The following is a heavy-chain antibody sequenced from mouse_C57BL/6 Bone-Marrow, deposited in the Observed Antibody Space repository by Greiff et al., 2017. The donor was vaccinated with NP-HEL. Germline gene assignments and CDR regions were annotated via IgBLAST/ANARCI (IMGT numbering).Heavy chain of an antibody. Sequence: QVQLQQPGAELVKPGASVKLSCKASGYTFTSYWMPWVKQRPGQGLEWIGEIDPSDSYTNYNQKFKGKATLTVDTSSSTAYMQLSSLTSEDSAVYYCARRGFYYGNSFWYFDVWGTGTTVTVSS. CDR1: GYTFTSYW. V-gene: IGHV1-50*01. CDR3: ARRGFYYGNSFWYFDV. J-gene: IGHJ1*03. CDR2: IDPSDSYT. D-gene: IGHD2-1*01.